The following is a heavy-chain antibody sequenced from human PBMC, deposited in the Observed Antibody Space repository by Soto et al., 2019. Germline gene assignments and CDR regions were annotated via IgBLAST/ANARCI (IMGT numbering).Heavy chain of an antibody. Sequence: LSLTCXFSVSSVNILNYDLSCIRQVPGKGLEWIGHIYVTGAVDYNPSLRDRITISQDTSERQFSLNLRLVTAADTAVYYCARLRIATNKYKWLDTWGQGTLVNVYS. D-gene: IGHD2-21*01. CDR3: ARLRIATNKYKWLDT. CDR2: IYVTGAV. J-gene: IGHJ5*02. CDR1: VSSVNILNYD. V-gene: IGHV4-31*03.